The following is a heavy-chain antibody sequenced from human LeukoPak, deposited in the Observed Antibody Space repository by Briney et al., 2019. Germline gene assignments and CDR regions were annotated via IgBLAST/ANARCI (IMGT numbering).Heavy chain of an antibody. CDR2: IRYDGSDI. CDR1: GFTFSSYG. J-gene: IGHJ4*02. CDR3: AGSWNIHFDY. D-gene: IGHD1/OR15-1a*01. Sequence: GGSLRLSCAASGFTFSSYGMHWVRQAPGKGLEWVAVIRYDGSDINCADSVKGRFTISRDNSKNTLYLEMNSLRVEDTAVYFCAGSWNIHFDYWGQGTLVTVSS. V-gene: IGHV3-33*08.